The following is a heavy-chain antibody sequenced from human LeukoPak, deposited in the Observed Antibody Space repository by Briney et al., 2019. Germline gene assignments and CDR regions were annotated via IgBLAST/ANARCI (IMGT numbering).Heavy chain of an antibody. CDR2: ISSNSDDI. CDR3: AKDRYCTSSSCPIDY. CDR1: GFNFDEYA. D-gene: IGHD2-15*01. Sequence: GRSLRLSCVGSGFNFDEYAMHWVRQPPGKGLEWVSGISSNSDDIGYADSVKGRFTISRDSAKKSLYLQMNSLRAEDTALCYCAKDRYCTSSSCPIDYWGRGTLVTVSS. J-gene: IGHJ4*02. V-gene: IGHV3-9*01.